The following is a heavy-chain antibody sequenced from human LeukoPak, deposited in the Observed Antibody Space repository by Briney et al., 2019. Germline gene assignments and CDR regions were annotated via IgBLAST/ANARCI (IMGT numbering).Heavy chain of an antibody. D-gene: IGHD2-2*01. CDR1: GYTFTSYG. CDR2: ISAYNGNT. J-gene: IGHJ5*02. V-gene: IGHV1-18*01. CDR3: ARDQQGEDIVVVPAAENWFDP. Sequence: ASVKVSCKASGYTFTSYGISWVRQAPGQGLEWMGWISAYNGNTNYAQKLQGRVTMTTDTSTSTAFMELRSLRSDDTAVYYCARDQQGEDIVVVPAAENWFDPSGQGTLVTVSS.